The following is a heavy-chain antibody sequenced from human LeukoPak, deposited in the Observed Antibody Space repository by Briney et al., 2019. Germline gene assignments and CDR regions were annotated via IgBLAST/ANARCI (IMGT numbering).Heavy chain of an antibody. D-gene: IGHD3-10*01. CDR3: AREYMYYYGSGSCFHFDH. Sequence: VASVKVSCKASGYTFTNYGVSWVRQAPGQRLEWMGWISGYNGNTKYAQKVQGRVTMTTDTSTSTAYMELRSLRADDKAVYYCAREYMYYYGSGSCFHFDHWGQGTLVTVSS. CDR2: ISGYNGNT. CDR1: GYTFTNYG. V-gene: IGHV1-18*01. J-gene: IGHJ4*02.